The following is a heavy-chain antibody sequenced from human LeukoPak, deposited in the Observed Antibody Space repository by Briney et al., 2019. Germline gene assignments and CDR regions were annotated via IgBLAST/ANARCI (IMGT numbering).Heavy chain of an antibody. V-gene: IGHV4-34*01. Sequence: PSETLSLTCAVYGGSFSGYYWSWIRQPPGKGLEWIGEINHSGSTNYNPSLKSRVTISVDTSKNQFSLKLSSVTAADTAVYYCARGRGPRGPFDYGGQGTLVTVSS. CDR1: GGSFSGYY. CDR2: INHSGST. CDR3: ARGRGPRGPFDY. J-gene: IGHJ4*02.